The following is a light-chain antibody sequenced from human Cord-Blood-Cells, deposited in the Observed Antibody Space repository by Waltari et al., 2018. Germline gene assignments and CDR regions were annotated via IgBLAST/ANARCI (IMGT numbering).Light chain of an antibody. CDR3: QQYNNWPWT. J-gene: IGKJ1*01. V-gene: IGKV3-15*01. CDR1: QSVSSN. CDR2: GAY. Sequence: EIVMTQSPATLSVSPGERATLSCRASQSVSSNLAWYQQKPGEAPRLLIYGAYTRATSTPARVSGRGSGTEYTLTISSLQSEDFAVYYCQQYNNWPWTFGQGTKVEIK.